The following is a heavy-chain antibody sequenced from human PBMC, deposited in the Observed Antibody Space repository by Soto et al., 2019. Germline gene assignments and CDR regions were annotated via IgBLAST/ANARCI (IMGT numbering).Heavy chain of an antibody. CDR2: IYHSGAT. V-gene: IGHV4-4*02. J-gene: IGHJ5*01. Sequence: GSGPGPGKPSGNLSLTRPWFGGSKKHNYRWGWVRQSPRKGQEGIAEIYHSGATNYNPSLQSRVTISIDKSEKQFSLKLNSVTAADTAVYYCARAGLGLAFDSWGQGALVTVSS. CDR1: GGSKKHNYR. D-gene: IGHD6-19*01. CDR3: ARAGLGLAFDS.